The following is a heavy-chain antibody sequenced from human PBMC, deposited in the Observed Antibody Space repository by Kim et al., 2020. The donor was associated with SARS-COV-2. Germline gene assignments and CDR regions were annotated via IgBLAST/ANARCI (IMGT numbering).Heavy chain of an antibody. CDR1: GFTFTNAW. CDR3: TTREWGTPYYYNGMDV. Sequence: GGSLRLSCAASGFTFTNAWVGWVRQAPGKGLEWVGRIKSKTDGGTTEYAASVKGRFAISGDDSKTTMYLQMNDLKSEDTAVYYCTTREWGTPYYYNGMDVWGQGTTVTVSS. V-gene: IGHV3-15*01. CDR2: IKSKTDGGTT. D-gene: IGHD3-3*01. J-gene: IGHJ6*02.